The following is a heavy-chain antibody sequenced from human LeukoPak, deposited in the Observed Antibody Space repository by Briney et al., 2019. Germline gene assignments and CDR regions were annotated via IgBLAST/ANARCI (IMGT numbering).Heavy chain of an antibody. CDR3: ARSRPRIALDY. D-gene: IGHD1-14*01. V-gene: IGHV4-59*08. CDR1: SGSISSYY. J-gene: IGHJ4*02. Sequence: SETLSLTCTVSSGSISSYYWSWIRQPPGKGLEWIGYIYYSESTNYNPSLKSRVTISVDTSKNQFSLKLSSVTAADTAVYYCARSRPRIALDYWGQGTLVTVSS. CDR2: IYYSEST.